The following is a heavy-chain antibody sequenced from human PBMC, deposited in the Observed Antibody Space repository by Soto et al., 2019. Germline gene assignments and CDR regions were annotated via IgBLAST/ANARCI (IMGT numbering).Heavy chain of an antibody. V-gene: IGHV4-28*01. Sequence: QVNLQESGPGLVRPSDTLSLTCVVSGSSVTDSDWWVWIRQPPGKGLEWVGSIFHTGATYSNPSLKNRVSFSVDKSKNHFSLRLTSATAVDTAVYFCARRFLEWGDAFDVWGQGALVTVSS. D-gene: IGHD3-3*01. CDR3: ARRFLEWGDAFDV. J-gene: IGHJ3*01. CDR2: IFHTGAT. CDR1: GSSVTDSDW.